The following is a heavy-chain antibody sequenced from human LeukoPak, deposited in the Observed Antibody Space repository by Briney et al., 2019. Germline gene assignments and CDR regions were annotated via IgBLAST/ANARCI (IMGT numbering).Heavy chain of an antibody. D-gene: IGHD4-17*01. CDR1: GFTFSSYE. CDR3: ASGTRNRDYGYWFGP. Sequence: GGSLTLSCAASGFTFSSYEMNWVRQAPGKGLEWVAFIRYDGSNKYYADSEKGRFTISRDNSKNTLYLQMNSLRAEDTAVYYCASGTRNRDYGYWFGPWGQGTLVTVSS. V-gene: IGHV3-30*02. J-gene: IGHJ5*02. CDR2: IRYDGSNK.